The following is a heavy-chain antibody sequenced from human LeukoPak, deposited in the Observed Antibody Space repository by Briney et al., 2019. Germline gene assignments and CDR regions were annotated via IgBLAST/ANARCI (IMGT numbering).Heavy chain of an antibody. Sequence: SETLSLTCTVSGGSVSSYYWSWVRQPPGEGLEWIACVYNSGSTNYNPSLQSRVTISVDRSKNQFSLKMNSVTAADTAVYYCVRDWEGFNFDIWGQGTMVTVSS. CDR3: VRDWEGFNFDI. D-gene: IGHD1-26*01. CDR1: GGSVSSYY. J-gene: IGHJ3*02. V-gene: IGHV4-59*02. CDR2: VYNSGST.